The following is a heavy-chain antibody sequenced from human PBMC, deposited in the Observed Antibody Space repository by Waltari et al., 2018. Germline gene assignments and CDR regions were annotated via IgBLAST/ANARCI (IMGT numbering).Heavy chain of an antibody. J-gene: IGHJ4*02. V-gene: IGHV1-2*06. CDR2: INPNSGGT. Sequence: QVQLVQSGAEVKKPGASVKVSCKASGYTFTGYYMHWVRQAPGQGLEWMGRINPNSGGTNYAQKFQGRVTMTRDTSISTAYMELSRLRSDDTAVYYCARDNGGFGYSSSRFDYWGQGTLVTVSS. CDR1: GYTFTGYY. D-gene: IGHD6-6*01. CDR3: ARDNGGFGYSSSRFDY.